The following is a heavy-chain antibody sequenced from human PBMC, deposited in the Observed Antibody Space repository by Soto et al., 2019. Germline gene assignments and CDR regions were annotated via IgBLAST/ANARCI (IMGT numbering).Heavy chain of an antibody. J-gene: IGHJ4*02. CDR2: VHHSGTT. Sequence: QVQLQESGPGLVITSETLSLTCTVSSASITAHYWSWIRQSPGRGPEWIGCVHHSGTTDYNPSLERRVTGSLHMAKNQFSPTFKFVTYAVTAVYFCAPRPPAGGWRGVFAYWSQGSLVTVSS. CDR1: SASITAHY. CDR3: APRPPAGGWRGVFAY. V-gene: IGHV4-59*03. D-gene: IGHD2-15*01.